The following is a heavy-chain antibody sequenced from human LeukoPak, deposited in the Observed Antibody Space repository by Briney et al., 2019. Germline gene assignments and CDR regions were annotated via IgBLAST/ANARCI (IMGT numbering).Heavy chain of an antibody. CDR2: IIPIFGTA. Sequence: SVKVSCKASGGTFSSYAISWVRQAPGQGLEWMGRIIPIFGTANYAQKFQGRVTITTDESTSTAYMELSSLRSEDTAVYYCARVELGPFEEYYFDYWGQGTLVTVSS. J-gene: IGHJ4*02. V-gene: IGHV1-69*05. CDR3: ARVELGPFEEYYFDY. D-gene: IGHD6-6*01. CDR1: GGTFSSYA.